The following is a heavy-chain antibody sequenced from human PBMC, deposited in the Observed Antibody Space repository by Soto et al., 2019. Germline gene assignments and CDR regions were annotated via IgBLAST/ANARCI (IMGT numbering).Heavy chain of an antibody. D-gene: IGHD1-26*01. J-gene: IGHJ4*02. CDR1: GGSISGYQ. CDR3: VGDIFSGSYRFDY. CDR2: IYNTGST. V-gene: IGHV4-59*01. Sequence: SETLSLTCTVSGGSISGYQWSWIRQPPGKGLEWIGYIYNTGSTIYNPSLKSRVTISMDTSKNQFSLNLGSVTAADTAVYYCVGDIFSGSYRFDYWGQGTLVTVS.